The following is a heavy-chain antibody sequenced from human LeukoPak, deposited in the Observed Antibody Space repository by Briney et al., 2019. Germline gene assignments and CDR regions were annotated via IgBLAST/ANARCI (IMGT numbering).Heavy chain of an antibody. CDR3: ARDARQLEGFDY. D-gene: IGHD6-6*01. V-gene: IGHV3-21*01. Sequence: GSLRLSCAASGFTFSSYSMNWVRQAPGKGLEWVSSISSSSSYIYYADSVKGRFTTSRDNAKNSLYLQMNSLRAEDTAVYYCARDARQLEGFDYWGQGTLVTVSS. CDR2: ISSSSSYI. CDR1: GFTFSSYS. J-gene: IGHJ4*02.